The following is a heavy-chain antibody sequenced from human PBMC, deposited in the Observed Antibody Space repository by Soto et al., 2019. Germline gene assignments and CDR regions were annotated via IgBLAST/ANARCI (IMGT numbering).Heavy chain of an antibody. CDR1: GLTLRAYG. J-gene: IGHJ6*02. CDR3: ALLAAAVILTAGMDV. Sequence: PGGPLRLSFAASGLTLRAYGMDWFRRAPGKGLEWVAIISFDGSNEHYADSVQGRFTSSRDNSENTLYLKMNTLRDDDTAVYYCALLAAAVILTAGMDVWGQGTTV. CDR2: ISFDGSNE. D-gene: IGHD2-21*01. V-gene: IGHV3-30-3*01.